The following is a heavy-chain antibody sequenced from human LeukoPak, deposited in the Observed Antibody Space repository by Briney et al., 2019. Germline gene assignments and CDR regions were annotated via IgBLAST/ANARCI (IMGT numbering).Heavy chain of an antibody. J-gene: IGHJ4*02. CDR3: ARGSPAIFGVVIMNFGVDY. CDR1: GGSIGSYY. D-gene: IGHD3-3*01. CDR2: IYYSGST. Sequence: SETLSLTCSVSGGSIGSYYWSWIRQPPGKGLEWIGYIYYSGSTNYNPSLKGRVTISVDTSKNQFSLKLRSVTAADTAVYYCARGSPAIFGVVIMNFGVDYWGQGALVTVSS. V-gene: IGHV4-59*01.